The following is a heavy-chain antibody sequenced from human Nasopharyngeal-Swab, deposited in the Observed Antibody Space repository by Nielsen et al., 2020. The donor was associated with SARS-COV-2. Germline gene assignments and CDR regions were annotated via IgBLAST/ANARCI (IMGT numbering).Heavy chain of an antibody. Sequence: SVKVSCKASGGTFSSYAISWGRQAPGQGLEWMGGIIPIFGTANYAQKFQGRVTITADESTSTAYMELSSLRSEDTAVYYCARGFWGRTTGTTRYDAFDIWGQGTMVTVSS. J-gene: IGHJ3*02. CDR1: GGTFSSYA. D-gene: IGHD1-1*01. V-gene: IGHV1-69*13. CDR3: ARGFWGRTTGTTRYDAFDI. CDR2: IIPIFGTA.